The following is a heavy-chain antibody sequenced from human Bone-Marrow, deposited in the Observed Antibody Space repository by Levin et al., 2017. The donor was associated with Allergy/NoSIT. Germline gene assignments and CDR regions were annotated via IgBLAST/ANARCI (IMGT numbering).Heavy chain of an antibody. D-gene: IGHD1-1*01. Sequence: ASVKVSCKASGGTFSSYAISWVRQAPGQGLEWMGGIIPIFGTANYAQKFQGRVTITADESTSTAYMELSSLRSEDTAVYYCARQEYSNWNESWWFDPWGQGTLVTVSS. CDR2: IIPIFGTA. J-gene: IGHJ5*02. V-gene: IGHV1-69*13. CDR1: GGTFSSYA. CDR3: ARQEYSNWNESWWFDP.